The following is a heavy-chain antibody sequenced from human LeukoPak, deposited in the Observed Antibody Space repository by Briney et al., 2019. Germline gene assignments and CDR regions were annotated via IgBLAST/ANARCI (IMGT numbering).Heavy chain of an antibody. CDR3: ARNQYSGSYSPRDGMDV. Sequence: ASVKVSCKASGGTFSSYAISWVRQAPGQGLEWMGWISAYNGNTNYAQKLQGRVTMTTDTSTSTAYMELRSLSSDDTAVYYCARNQYSGSYSPRDGMDVWGKGTTVTVSS. D-gene: IGHD1-26*01. J-gene: IGHJ6*04. CDR2: ISAYNGNT. V-gene: IGHV1-18*01. CDR1: GGTFSSYA.